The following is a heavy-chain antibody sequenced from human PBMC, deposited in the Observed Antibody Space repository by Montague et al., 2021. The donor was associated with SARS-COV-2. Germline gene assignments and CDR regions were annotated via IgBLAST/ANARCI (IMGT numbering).Heavy chain of an antibody. Sequence: SLRLSCAASGFTFSSYAMSWVRQAPGKGLEWVSTISISYGNTYYXDSXKGRFTISRDKSKNTLYLQMNSLRAEDTAVYYCAKDRQLVGDDAFDIWGQGTMVTVSS. CDR3: AKDRQLVGDDAFDI. V-gene: IGHV3-23*01. D-gene: IGHD6-13*01. CDR1: GFTFSSYA. J-gene: IGHJ3*02. CDR2: ISISYGNT.